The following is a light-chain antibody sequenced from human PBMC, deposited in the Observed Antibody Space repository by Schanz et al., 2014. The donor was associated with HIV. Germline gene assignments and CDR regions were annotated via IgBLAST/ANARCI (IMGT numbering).Light chain of an antibody. Sequence: QSVLTQSPSASASLGASVKLTCTLSSGHSSYAIAWHQQQPEKGPRYLMNLNSDGSHRKGDGIPDRFSGSSSGAERYLTISSLQSEDEADYYCQTWATGIVVFGGGTKLTVL. CDR2: LNSDGSH. CDR1: SGHSSYA. CDR3: QTWATGIVV. V-gene: IGLV4-69*01. J-gene: IGLJ2*01.